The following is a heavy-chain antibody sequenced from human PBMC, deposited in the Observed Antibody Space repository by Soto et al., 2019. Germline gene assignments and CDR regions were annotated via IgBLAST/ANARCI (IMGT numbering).Heavy chain of an antibody. CDR1: GYTFTGYY. D-gene: IGHD3-3*01. Sequence: EASVKVSCKASGYTFTGYYMHWVRQAPGQGREWMGWINPNSGGTNYAQKFQGWVTMTRDTSISTAYMELSRLRSDDTAVYYCARAYYDFWSGYYYFDYWGQGTLVTVSS. V-gene: IGHV1-2*04. CDR3: ARAYYDFWSGYYYFDY. CDR2: INPNSGGT. J-gene: IGHJ4*02.